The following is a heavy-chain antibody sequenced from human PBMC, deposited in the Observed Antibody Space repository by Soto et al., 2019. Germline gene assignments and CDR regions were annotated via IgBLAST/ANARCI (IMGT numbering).Heavy chain of an antibody. D-gene: IGHD3-22*01. V-gene: IGHV1-8*01. CDR3: ARDRSDYYYDSSGAYDY. Sequence: EASVKVSCKASGYTFTSYDINWVRQATGQGLEWMGWMNPNSGNTGYAQKFQGRVTMTRNTSISTAYMELSSLRSEDTAVYYCARDRSDYYYDSSGAYDYWGQGTLVTVSS. J-gene: IGHJ4*02. CDR1: GYTFTSYD. CDR2: MNPNSGNT.